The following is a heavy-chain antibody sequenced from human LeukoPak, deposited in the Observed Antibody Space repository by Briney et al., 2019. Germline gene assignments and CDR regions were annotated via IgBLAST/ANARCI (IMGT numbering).Heavy chain of an antibody. J-gene: IGHJ5*02. V-gene: IGHV3-21*01. CDR2: ISSSSYI. CDR1: EFNFSSYY. Sequence: GGSLRLSCAASEFNFSSYYMNWVRQAPGKGLEWVSSISSSSYIYYADSVKGRFTISRDNAKNSLYLQMNSLRAEDTAVYYCASSTYYDFWSGYYSYNWFDPWGQGTRVTVSS. D-gene: IGHD3-3*01. CDR3: ASSTYYDFWSGYYSYNWFDP.